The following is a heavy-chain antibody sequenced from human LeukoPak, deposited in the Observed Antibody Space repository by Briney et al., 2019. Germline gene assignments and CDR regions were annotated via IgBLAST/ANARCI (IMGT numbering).Heavy chain of an antibody. Sequence: SETLSLTCTVSGASISSGHFYWSWIRQHPGRGLEWIGYIYYSGSTYYNPSLKSRVTISVDTSKNQFSLKLSSVTAADTAVYYCARYKTVTYFDYWGQGTLVTVSS. D-gene: IGHD4-17*01. CDR3: ARYKTVTYFDY. CDR2: IYYSGST. CDR1: GASISSGHFY. J-gene: IGHJ4*02. V-gene: IGHV4-31*03.